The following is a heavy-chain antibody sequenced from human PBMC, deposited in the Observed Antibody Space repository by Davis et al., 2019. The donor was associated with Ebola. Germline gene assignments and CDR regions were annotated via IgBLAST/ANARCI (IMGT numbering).Heavy chain of an antibody. CDR1: GYTFNLYG. CDR2: INPHNGNT. D-gene: IGHD1-1*01. V-gene: IGHV1-18*01. J-gene: IGHJ4*02. Sequence: AASVKVSCKASGYTFNLYGISWVRQAPGQGLEWMGWINPHNGNTNYAQNVQGRVTMTTDTSTSTAYMEVGSLKSDDTAVYYCARAQFPTTSDHWGQGTLVTVSS. CDR3: ARAQFPTTSDH.